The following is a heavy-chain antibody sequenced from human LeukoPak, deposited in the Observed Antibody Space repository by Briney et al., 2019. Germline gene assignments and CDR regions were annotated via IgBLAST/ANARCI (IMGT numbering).Heavy chain of an antibody. CDR1: GGSISSSSYY. CDR3: ARGPSYSSGWYGY. Sequence: SETLSLTCTVSGGSISSSSYYWGWIRQPPGKGLEWIGSIYYSGSTYYNPSLKSRVTISVDTSKSQFSLKLSSVTAADTAVYYCARGPSYSSGWYGYWGQGTLVTVSS. V-gene: IGHV4-39*01. D-gene: IGHD6-19*01. J-gene: IGHJ4*02. CDR2: IYYSGST.